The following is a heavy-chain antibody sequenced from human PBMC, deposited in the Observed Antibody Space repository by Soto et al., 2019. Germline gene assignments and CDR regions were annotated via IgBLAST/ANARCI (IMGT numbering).Heavy chain of an antibody. CDR1: GGSMFSYY. CDR3: AREGASSYASRHFDN. D-gene: IGHD3-16*01. V-gene: IGHV4-4*07. J-gene: IGHJ4*02. Sequence: QVQLQESGPGLVKASETLSLTCTVSGGSMFSYYWSWIRQPAGKGLEWIARIYGSGGTNYNPSLKSLVTMSLDTSKNKFSLGLTSVTAADTAVYYCAREGASSYASRHFDNWGPGTLVTVSS. CDR2: IYGSGGT.